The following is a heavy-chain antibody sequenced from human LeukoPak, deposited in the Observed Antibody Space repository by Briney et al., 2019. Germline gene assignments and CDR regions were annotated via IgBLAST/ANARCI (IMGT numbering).Heavy chain of an antibody. D-gene: IGHD5-24*01. CDR1: GFTFSDYY. J-gene: IGHJ2*01. CDR2: ISSSGSIT. Sequence: PGGSLGLSCAASGFTFSDYYMSWIRQAPGKGLECISYISSSGSITHYADSVKGRFTISRGNAKNSLYLQMNSLRDEDTAVYYCARLPPGRWLRYWYFDLWGRGTLVTVSS. V-gene: IGHV3-11*01. CDR3: ARLPPGRWLRYWYFDL.